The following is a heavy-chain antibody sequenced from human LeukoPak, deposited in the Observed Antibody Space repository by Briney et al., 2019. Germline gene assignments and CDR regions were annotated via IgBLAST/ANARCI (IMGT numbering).Heavy chain of an antibody. CDR2: INNDGSST. V-gene: IGHV3-74*01. CDR3: ARGGYSSSWYVDY. Sequence: PGGSLRLSCGASGFTFSSYWMHWVRQAPGKGLVWFSRINNDGSSTSYADSVQGRFTISRDNAKNTLYLQMNSLRAEDTAVYYCARGGYSSSWYVDYWGQGTLVTVSS. J-gene: IGHJ4*02. D-gene: IGHD6-13*01. CDR1: GFTFSSYW.